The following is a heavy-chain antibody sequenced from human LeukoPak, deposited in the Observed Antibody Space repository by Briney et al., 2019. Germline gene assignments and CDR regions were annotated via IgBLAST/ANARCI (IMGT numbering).Heavy chain of an antibody. J-gene: IGHJ3*02. Sequence: KPSETLSLTCTVSGGSISSYYWSWIRQPPGKGLEWIGYIYYSGSTNYNPSLKSRVTISVDTSKNQFSLKLSSVTAADTAVYYCARHGSSRGAFDIWGQGTMVTVSS. CDR1: GGSISSYY. V-gene: IGHV4-59*08. CDR3: ARHGSSRGAFDI. CDR2: IYYSGST. D-gene: IGHD1-26*01.